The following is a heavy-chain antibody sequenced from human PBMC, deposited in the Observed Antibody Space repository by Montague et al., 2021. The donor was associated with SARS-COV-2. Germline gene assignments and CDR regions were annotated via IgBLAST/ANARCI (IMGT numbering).Heavy chain of an antibody. J-gene: IGHJ3*02. D-gene: IGHD6-19*01. CDR3: ARGSGWMGNAFDI. V-gene: IGHV4-59*01. CDR1: GGSISSYY. CDR2: IYYGGST. Sequence: SETLSLTCTVSGGSISSYYWSWIRQPPGKGLEWIGYIYYGGSTNXNPSLRSRVTISVDTSKNQFSRKLSSVTAPDTAVYYCARGSGWMGNAFDIWGQGTMVTVSS.